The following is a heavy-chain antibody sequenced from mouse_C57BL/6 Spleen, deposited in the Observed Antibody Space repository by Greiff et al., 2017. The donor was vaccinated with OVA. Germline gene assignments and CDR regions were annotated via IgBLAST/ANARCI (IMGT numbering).Heavy chain of an antibody. CDR2: IDPSDSYT. Sequence: QVQLQQPGAELVKPGASVKLSCKASGYTFTSYWMQWVKQRPGQGLEWIGEIDPSDSYTNYNQKFKGKATLTVDTSSSTAYMQLSSLTSEDSAVYYCARREYLASDYWGQGTTLTVSS. D-gene: IGHD6-1*01. CDR1: GYTFTSYW. CDR3: ARREYLASDY. J-gene: IGHJ2*01. V-gene: IGHV1-50*01.